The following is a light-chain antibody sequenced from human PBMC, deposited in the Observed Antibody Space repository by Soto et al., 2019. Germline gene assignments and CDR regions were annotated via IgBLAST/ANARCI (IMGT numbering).Light chain of an antibody. J-gene: IGLJ2*01. Sequence: QSVLTQPPSVSGAPGQRVTISCTGSSSNIGAGYDVHWYQQLPGTAPKLLIYGNSNRPSGVPDRFSGSKSVTSASLVITGLQAEDEADYYCQSYDSSLSVVVFGGGTKLTVL. V-gene: IGLV1-40*01. CDR3: QSYDSSLSVVV. CDR2: GNS. CDR1: SSNIGAGYD.